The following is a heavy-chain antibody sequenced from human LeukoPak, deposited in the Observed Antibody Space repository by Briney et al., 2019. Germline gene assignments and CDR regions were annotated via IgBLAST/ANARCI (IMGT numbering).Heavy chain of an antibody. J-gene: IGHJ6*03. CDR3: ARHPYSGTYREGTGYHYYYMDV. Sequence: SETLSLTCTVSGGSISSYNYYWGWIRQPPGKGLECIGSIYYSGSTYHNPSLKSRVTISVDTSKNQFSLKLSSVTAVDTAVYYCARHPYSGTYREGTGYHYYYMDVWGKGTTVTVSS. CDR1: GGSISSYNYY. CDR2: IYYSGST. V-gene: IGHV4-39*01. D-gene: IGHD1-26*01.